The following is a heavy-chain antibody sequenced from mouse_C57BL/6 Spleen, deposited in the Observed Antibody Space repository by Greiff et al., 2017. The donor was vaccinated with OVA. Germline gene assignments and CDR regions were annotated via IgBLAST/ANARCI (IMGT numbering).Heavy chain of an antibody. CDR1: GYSFTGYY. CDR2: INPSTGGT. Sequence: VQLKESGPELVKPGASVKISCKASGYSFTGYYMNWVKQSPEKSLEWIGEINPSTGGTTYNQKFKAKATLTVDKSSSTAYMQLKSLTSEDSAVYYCARAAQATRMDYWGQGTSVTVSS. D-gene: IGHD3-2*02. CDR3: ARAAQATRMDY. V-gene: IGHV1-42*01. J-gene: IGHJ4*01.